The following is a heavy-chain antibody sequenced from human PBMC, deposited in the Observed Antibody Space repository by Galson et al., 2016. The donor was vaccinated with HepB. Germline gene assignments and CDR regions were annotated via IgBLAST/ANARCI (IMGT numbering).Heavy chain of an antibody. CDR3: ATVGYSSSWYGPNDY. CDR2: MNPNSGNT. V-gene: IGHV1-8*01. CDR1: GYTFSSYD. D-gene: IGHD6-13*01. J-gene: IGHJ4*02. Sequence: SVKVSCKASGYTFSSYDINWVRQATGQGLEWMGWMNPNSGNTGYAQKFQGRVTLTEDTSTDTVYMELSSLRFEDTAVYYCATVGYSSSWYGPNDYWGQGTLVTVSS.